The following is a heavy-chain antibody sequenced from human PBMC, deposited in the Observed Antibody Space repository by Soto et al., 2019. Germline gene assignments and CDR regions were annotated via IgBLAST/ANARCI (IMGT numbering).Heavy chain of an antibody. CDR3: AHGSCSSVDGYPNPYLDY. J-gene: IGHJ4*02. CDR2: IYWDADE. D-gene: IGHD2-2*01. Sequence: QITLKESGPTLAKPTQTLTLTCTFSGFSLSNTAEGVGWIRQTPGKALERLALIYWDADERYSPSLKSRLTITKDTSKNQGVLTMTNVDPAASATYYCAHGSCSSVDGYPNPYLDYWGQGILVTVSS. CDR1: GFSLSNTAEG. V-gene: IGHV2-5*02.